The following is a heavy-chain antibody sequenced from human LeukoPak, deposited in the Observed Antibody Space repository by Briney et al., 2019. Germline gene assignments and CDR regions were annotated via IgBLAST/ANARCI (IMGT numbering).Heavy chain of an antibody. V-gene: IGHV4-4*02. J-gene: IGHJ4*02. CDR2: IYHSGST. Sequence: SETLSLTCAVSGGSISSSNWWSWVRQPPGKGLEWIGEIYHSGSTNYNPSLKSRVTKSVDKSKNQFSLKLSSVTAADTAVYYCARAGYYYDSSGYALDYWGQGTLVTVSS. CDR1: GGSISSSNW. CDR3: ARAGYYYDSSGYALDY. D-gene: IGHD3-22*01.